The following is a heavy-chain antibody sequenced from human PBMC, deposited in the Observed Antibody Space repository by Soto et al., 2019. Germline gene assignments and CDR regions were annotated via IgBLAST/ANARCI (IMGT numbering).Heavy chain of an antibody. Sequence: SETLSLTCAVSGDSINNSYWSWIRQPPGKRLEWIGNIYYSGTTTYNPSLESRVTMSVDTSKKQFDLKLNSGDAADTAVYYWAKYRRTEAEGFTLDYWGRGTLVTVSS. J-gene: IGHJ4*02. CDR3: AKYRRTEAEGFTLDY. V-gene: IGHV4-59*01. CDR1: GDSINNSY. CDR2: IYYSGTT. D-gene: IGHD6-13*01.